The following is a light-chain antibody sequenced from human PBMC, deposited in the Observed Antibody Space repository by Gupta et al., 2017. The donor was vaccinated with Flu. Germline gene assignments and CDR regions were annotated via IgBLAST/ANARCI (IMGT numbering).Light chain of an antibody. V-gene: IGKV3-11*01. J-gene: IGKJ5*01. CDR1: QTVSTY. CDR2: DAS. CDR3: QQRVTWPPVT. Sequence: ERATLPCRASQTVSTYLIWYQQKPGQAPRLLIYDASYRAPGIPARFSGSGSGTDFTLTITNLEHEDSAIYYCQQRVTWPPVTFGQGTRLEIK.